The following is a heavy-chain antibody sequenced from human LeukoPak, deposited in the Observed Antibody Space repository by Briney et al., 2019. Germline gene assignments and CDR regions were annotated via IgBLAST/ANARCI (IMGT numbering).Heavy chain of an antibody. CDR3: ARDLVDCSSTSCYENNWFDP. Sequence: GASVKVSCKASGYTFTSYGISWVRQAPGQGLEWMGWISAYNGNTNYAQKLQGRVTMTTDTSTSTAYMELRSLRSDDTAVYYCARDLVDCSSTSCYENNWFDPWGQGTLATVSS. J-gene: IGHJ5*02. CDR1: GYTFTSYG. D-gene: IGHD2-2*01. V-gene: IGHV1-18*01. CDR2: ISAYNGNT.